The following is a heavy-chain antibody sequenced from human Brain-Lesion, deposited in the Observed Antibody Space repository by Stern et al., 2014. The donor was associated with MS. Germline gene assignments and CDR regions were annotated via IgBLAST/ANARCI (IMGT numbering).Heavy chain of an antibody. CDR2: SDHSGST. CDR3: ARFPASRPHVFDS. V-gene: IGHV4-4*02. J-gene: IGHJ4*02. CDR1: GGSISSSNW. D-gene: IGHD6-13*01. Sequence: LQESGPGLVKPSGTLSLTCAVSGGSISSSNWWSWVRQSPGKGLEWIGESDHSGSTIYNPSLQSRVTVSVDKSKTRFPLTLRSVTAADPAVYFCARFPASRPHVFDSWGQGTLVTVSS.